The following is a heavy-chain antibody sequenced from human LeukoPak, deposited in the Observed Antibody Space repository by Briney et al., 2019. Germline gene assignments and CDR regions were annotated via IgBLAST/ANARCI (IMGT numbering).Heavy chain of an antibody. D-gene: IGHD6-19*01. CDR3: ARAIAVAGQDAQSPYYFDY. CDR1: GDSVSSNSAA. V-gene: IGHV6-1*01. J-gene: IGHJ4*02. CDR2: TYYRSKWYN. Sequence: SQTLSLTCAISGDSVSSNSAAWNWIGQSPSRGLEWLGRTYYRSKWYNDYAVSVKSRITINPDTSKNQFSLQLNSVTPEDTAVYYCARAIAVAGQDAQSPYYFDYWGQGTLVTVSS.